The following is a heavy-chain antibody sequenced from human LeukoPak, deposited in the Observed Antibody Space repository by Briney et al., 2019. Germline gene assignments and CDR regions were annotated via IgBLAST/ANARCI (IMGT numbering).Heavy chain of an antibody. CDR2: ISYDGSNK. CDR1: GFTFSSYG. D-gene: IGHD4-17*01. J-gene: IGHJ4*02. V-gene: IGHV3-30*03. CDR3: ARAGGSTVSHSDY. Sequence: GGSLRLSCAASGFTFSSYGVHWVRQAPGKGLEWVAVISYDGSNKYYADSVKGRFTISRDNSKNSLYLQMNSLRAEDTAVYYCARAGGSTVSHSDYWGQGTLVTVSS.